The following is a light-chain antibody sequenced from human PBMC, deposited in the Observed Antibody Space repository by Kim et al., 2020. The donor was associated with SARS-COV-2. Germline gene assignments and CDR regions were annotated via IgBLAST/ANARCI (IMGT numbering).Light chain of an antibody. Sequence: GQRVTISGSGSSSNIGRNYVYWYQQLPGTAPRLLIYRNNQRPSGVPDRISGSRSGTSASLAISGLRSEDEGDYYCAAWDDTLSGVVFGGGTQLTVL. CDR1: SSNIGRNY. J-gene: IGLJ2*01. V-gene: IGLV1-47*01. CDR2: RNN. CDR3: AAWDDTLSGVV.